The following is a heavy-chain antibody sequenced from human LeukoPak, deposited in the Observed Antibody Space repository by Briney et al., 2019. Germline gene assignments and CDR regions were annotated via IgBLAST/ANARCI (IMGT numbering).Heavy chain of an antibody. J-gene: IGHJ5*02. V-gene: IGHV3-66*01. D-gene: IGHD3-22*01. CDR3: ARDLGQYYDTSDNWFDP. Sequence: GGSLRLSCAASGFIVSSNYMTWVRQAPGKGLEWVSVIYSGGSTYYAASVKGRFTISRDNSKNTVYLQMNSLRAEDTAVYYCARDLGQYYDTSDNWFDPWGQGTLVTVSS. CDR2: IYSGGST. CDR1: GFIVSSNY.